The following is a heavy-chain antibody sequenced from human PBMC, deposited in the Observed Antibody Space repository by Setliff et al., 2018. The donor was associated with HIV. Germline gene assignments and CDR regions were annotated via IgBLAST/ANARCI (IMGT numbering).Heavy chain of an antibody. V-gene: IGHV3-33*01. J-gene: IGHJ3*02. CDR1: GFTFSSYG. Sequence: PGGSLRLSCAASGFTFSSYGMHWVRQAPGKGLEWVAVIWYDGNNKYYADSVKGRFTISRDNSKNTLYLQMNSLRAEDTAVYYCARDYYDSSGYYYRDAFDMWGQGTMVTVSS. D-gene: IGHD3-22*01. CDR3: ARDYYDSSGYYYRDAFDM. CDR2: IWYDGNNK.